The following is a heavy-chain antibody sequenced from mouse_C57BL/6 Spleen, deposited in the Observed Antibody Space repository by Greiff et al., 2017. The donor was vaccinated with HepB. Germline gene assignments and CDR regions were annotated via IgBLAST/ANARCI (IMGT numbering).Heavy chain of an antibody. V-gene: IGHV6-6*01. J-gene: IGHJ2*01. CDR1: GFTFSDAW. Sequence: EVQLVESGGGLVQPGGSMKLSCAASGFTFSDAWMDWVRQSPEKGLEWVAEIRNKANNNATYYAEYVKGRFTISRDDSKSSVYLQMISLRAEDTGIYYCTLYDGLRRFDYWGQGTTLTVSS. D-gene: IGHD2-3*01. CDR2: IRNKANNNAT. CDR3: TLYDGLRRFDY.